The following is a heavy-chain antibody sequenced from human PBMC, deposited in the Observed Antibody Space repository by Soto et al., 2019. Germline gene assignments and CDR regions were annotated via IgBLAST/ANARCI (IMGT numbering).Heavy chain of an antibody. CDR1: VYGLTIYR. V-gene: IGHV1-18*01. J-gene: IGHJ4*02. CDR2: VSAYNGNT. Sequence: ALLNLYCKTVVYGLTIYRSGRVSQAHQQGLEWMGWVSAYNGNTNYAQKLQGRVTMTTDTSTSTAYMELRSLRSDDTAVYYCARDQSAPTYYDFWSGYSHFDYWGQGALVTVSS. D-gene: IGHD3-3*01. CDR3: ARDQSAPTYYDFWSGYSHFDY.